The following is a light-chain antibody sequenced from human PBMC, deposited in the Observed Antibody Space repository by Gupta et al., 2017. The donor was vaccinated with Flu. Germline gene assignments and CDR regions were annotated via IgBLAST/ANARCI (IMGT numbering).Light chain of an antibody. CDR3: AVWDDSLNAYV. Sequence: QSVLTQPPSASGTPGQRVTISCSGRKSNIRSYTVNWYQHFPGTAPKLLIYGNDQRPPGVPDRFSGSQYGTSASLAISGLQSEDEADYYCAVWDDSLNAYVFGPGTKVTVL. CDR1: KSNIRSYT. V-gene: IGLV1-44*01. CDR2: GND. J-gene: IGLJ1*01.